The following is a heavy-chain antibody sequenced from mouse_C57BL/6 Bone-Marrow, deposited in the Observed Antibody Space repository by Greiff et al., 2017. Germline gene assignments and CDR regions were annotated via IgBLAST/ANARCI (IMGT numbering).Heavy chain of an antibody. D-gene: IGHD1-1*01. CDR2: INPSTGGT. CDR1: GYTFTSYW. V-gene: IGHV1-53*01. Sequence: QVQLKQSGTELVKPGASVKLSCKASGYTFTSYWMHWVQQRPGQGLEWIGNINPSTGGTNYNEKFTSKATLTVDKSSSTAYMQLRSLTSEVSAVYYCARRGYYGPAWFAYWGQGTLVTVSA. CDR3: ARRGYYGPAWFAY. J-gene: IGHJ3*01.